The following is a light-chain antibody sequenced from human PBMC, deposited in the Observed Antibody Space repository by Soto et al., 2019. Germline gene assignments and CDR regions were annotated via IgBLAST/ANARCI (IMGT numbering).Light chain of an antibody. CDR1: SSNIGGTNY. CDR3: ASWDDRLGAVI. V-gene: IGLV1-47*02. Sequence: QSVLTQPPSASGTPGQKVSISCSGSSSNIGGTNYAYWYQQLPGAAPKLLMHSNNLRPSGVPERISGSKFGTAASLAISGLRSADEAVYYCASWDDRLGAVIFGGGTKLTVL. J-gene: IGLJ2*01. CDR2: SNN.